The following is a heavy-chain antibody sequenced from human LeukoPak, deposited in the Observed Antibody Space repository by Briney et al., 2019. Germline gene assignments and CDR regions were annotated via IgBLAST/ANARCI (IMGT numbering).Heavy chain of an antibody. CDR3: AKETHDYLWGTYRLDY. CDR2: ISGSGGGT. J-gene: IGHJ4*02. V-gene: IGHV3-23*01. Sequence: GGSLRLSCVASGFTFSSDAMNWVRQAPGKGLEWVSVISGSGGGTYYADSVKGRFTISRDNSKNTLYLQMNSLRAEDTAVYYCAKETHDYLWGTYRLDYWGQGTLVTVSS. CDR1: GFTFSSDA. D-gene: IGHD3-16*02.